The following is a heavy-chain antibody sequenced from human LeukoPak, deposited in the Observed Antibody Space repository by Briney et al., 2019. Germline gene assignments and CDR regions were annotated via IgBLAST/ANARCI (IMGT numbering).Heavy chain of an antibody. V-gene: IGHV3-9*01. J-gene: IGHJ4*02. D-gene: IGHD3-3*01. CDR1: GFTFDDYA. CDR3: AKASFDFWSGYFDY. CDR2: ISWNSGSI. Sequence: GGSLRLSCAASGFTFDDYAMHWVWQAPGKGLEWVSGISWNSGSIGYADSVKGRFTISRDNAKNSLYLQMNSLRAEDTALYYCAKASFDFWSGYFDYWGQGTLVTVSS.